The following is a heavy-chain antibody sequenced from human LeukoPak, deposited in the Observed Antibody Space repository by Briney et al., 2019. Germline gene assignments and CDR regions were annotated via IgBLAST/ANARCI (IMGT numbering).Heavy chain of an antibody. V-gene: IGHV3-74*01. CDR2: INSDGSST. CDR1: GFTFSSYG. Sequence: GGSLRLSCVAAGFTFSSYGMHWVRQAPGKGLVWVSRINSDGSSTNYADSLKGRFTIYRDNAKNTLYLQMNSLRAEDTAVYYSACLAANGGQFDFWGQGTLVTVSS. CDR3: ACLAANGGQFDF. D-gene: IGHD4-23*01. J-gene: IGHJ5*01.